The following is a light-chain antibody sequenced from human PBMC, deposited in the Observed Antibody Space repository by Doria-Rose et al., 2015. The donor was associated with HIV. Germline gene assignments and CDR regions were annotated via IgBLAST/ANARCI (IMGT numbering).Light chain of an antibody. CDR3: VQALRTPYT. CDR1: QSLLHTIGYNY. Sequence: TQSPLSLPVTPGQPASISCRSSQSLLHTIGYNYLDWYLQKPGQSPQLLIYLGSNRASGVPDRFSGSGSGTDFTLKISRVEAEDVGVYYCVQALRTPYTFGQGTKLEIK. CDR2: LGS. V-gene: IGKV2-28*01. J-gene: IGKJ2*01.